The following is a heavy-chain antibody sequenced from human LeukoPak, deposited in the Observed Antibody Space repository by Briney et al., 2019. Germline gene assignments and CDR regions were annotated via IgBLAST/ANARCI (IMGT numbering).Heavy chain of an antibody. V-gene: IGHV3-7*01. D-gene: IGHD3-22*01. CDR2: IKKDGSDK. J-gene: IGHJ4*02. CDR3: ARGGGNYYDTSGYYYLAGY. Sequence: TGGSLRLSCAASGFTFDDYGMSWVRQAPGKGLEWVANIKKDGSDKNYVDSVKGRFTISRDNAKNSLYLQMDSLRAEDTGVYYCARGGGNYYDTSGYYYLAGYWGQGTLVTVSS. CDR1: GFTFDDYG.